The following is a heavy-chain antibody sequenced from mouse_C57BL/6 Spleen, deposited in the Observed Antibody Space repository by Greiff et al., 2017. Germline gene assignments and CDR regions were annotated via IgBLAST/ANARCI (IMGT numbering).Heavy chain of an antibody. V-gene: IGHV1-42*01. Sequence: EVKLMESGPELVKPGASVKISCKASGYSFTGYYMNWVKQSPEKSLEWIGEITPSTGGTNYNQKFKAKATLTVDKSSSTAYMQLNSLTSEDSAVYYCARDGDDGPAWFAYWGQGTLVTVSA. CDR2: ITPSTGGT. J-gene: IGHJ3*01. CDR3: ARDGDDGPAWFAY. D-gene: IGHD1-2*01. CDR1: GYSFTGYY.